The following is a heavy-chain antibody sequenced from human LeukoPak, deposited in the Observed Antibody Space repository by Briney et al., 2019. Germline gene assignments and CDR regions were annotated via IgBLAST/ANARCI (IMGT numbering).Heavy chain of an antibody. CDR1: GFTFSSYS. CDR3: ASRGFGAAAGRGY. CDR2: ISSSSSYI. Sequence: GSLRLSCAASGFTFSSYSMNWVRQAPGKGLEWVSSISSSSSYIYYADSVKGRFTIPRDNAKNSLYLQMNSLRAEDTAVYYCASRGFGAAAGRGYWGQGTLVTVSS. V-gene: IGHV3-21*01. J-gene: IGHJ4*02. D-gene: IGHD6-13*01.